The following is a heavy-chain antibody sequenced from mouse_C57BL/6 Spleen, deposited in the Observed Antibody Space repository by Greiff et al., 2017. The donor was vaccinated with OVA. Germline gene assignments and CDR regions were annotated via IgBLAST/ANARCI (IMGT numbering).Heavy chain of an antibody. CDR2: INPSNGGT. D-gene: IGHD1-1*01. V-gene: IGHV1-53*01. J-gene: IGHJ1*03. CDR3: AREGYYYGSSYWYFDV. Sequence: QVQLKQPGTELVKPGASVKLSCKASGYTFTSYWMHWVKQRPGQGLEWIGNINPSNGGTNYNEKFKSKATLTVDKSSSTAYMQLSSLTSEDSAVYYCAREGYYYGSSYWYFDVWGTGTTVTVSS. CDR1: GYTFTSYW.